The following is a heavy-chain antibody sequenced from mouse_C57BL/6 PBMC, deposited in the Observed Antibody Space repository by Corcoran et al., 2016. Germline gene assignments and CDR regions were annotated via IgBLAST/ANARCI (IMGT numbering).Heavy chain of an antibody. D-gene: IGHD2-1*01. CDR1: GYSITSGYY. Sequence: DVQLQESGPGLVKPSQSLSLTCSVTGYSITSGYYWNWIRQFPGNKLEWMGYISYDGSNNYNPSLKNRISITRDTSKNQFFLKLNSVTTEDTATYYCARENYGNYYAMDYWGQGTSVTVSS. CDR3: ARENYGNYYAMDY. CDR2: ISYDGSN. J-gene: IGHJ4*01. V-gene: IGHV3-6*01.